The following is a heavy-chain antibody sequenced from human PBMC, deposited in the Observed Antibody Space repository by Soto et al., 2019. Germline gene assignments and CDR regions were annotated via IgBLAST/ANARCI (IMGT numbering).Heavy chain of an antibody. J-gene: IGHJ3*02. CDR3: ARGLNWYAFDI. Sequence: QVQLVESGGGVVQPGRSLRLSCAASGFTFSSYGMHWVRQAPGKGLEWVAVISYDGSNKYYADSVKGRFTISRDNSKNTLYLQMNSLRAEDTAVYYCARGLNWYAFDIWGQGTMVTVSS. CDR1: GFTFSSYG. CDR2: ISYDGSNK. V-gene: IGHV3-30*03.